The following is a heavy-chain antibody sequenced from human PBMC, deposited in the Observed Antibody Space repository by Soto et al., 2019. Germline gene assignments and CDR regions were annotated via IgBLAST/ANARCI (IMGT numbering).Heavy chain of an antibody. CDR3: AKDMQYYYDSSGYYSGLDFDY. D-gene: IGHD3-22*01. Sequence: ESGGVVVQPGGSLRLSCAASGFTFDDYAMHWVRQAPGKGLEWVSLISWDGGSTYYADSVKGRFTISRDNSKNSLYLQMNSLRAEDTALYYCAKDMQYYYDSSGYYSGLDFDYWGQGTLVTVSS. J-gene: IGHJ4*02. V-gene: IGHV3-43D*04. CDR2: ISWDGGST. CDR1: GFTFDDYA.